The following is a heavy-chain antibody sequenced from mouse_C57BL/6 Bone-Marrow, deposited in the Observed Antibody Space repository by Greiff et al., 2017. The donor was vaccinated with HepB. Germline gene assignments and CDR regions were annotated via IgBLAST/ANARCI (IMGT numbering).Heavy chain of an antibody. V-gene: IGHV7-3*01. CDR2: IRNKANGYTT. CDR1: GFTFTDYY. D-gene: IGHD2-1*01. Sequence: EVHLVESGGGLVQPGGSLSLSCAASGFTFTDYYMSWVRQPPGKALEWLGFIRNKANGYTTEYSASVKGRFTISRDNSQSILYLQMNALRAEDSATYYCALYGNFAWFAYWGQGTLVTVSA. CDR3: ALYGNFAWFAY. J-gene: IGHJ3*01.